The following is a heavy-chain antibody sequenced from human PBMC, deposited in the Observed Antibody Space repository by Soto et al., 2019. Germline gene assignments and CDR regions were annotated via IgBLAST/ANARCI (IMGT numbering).Heavy chain of an antibody. J-gene: IGHJ5*02. CDR3: TKNALQGAVAGPNWFDP. CDR1: GFPFFNYA. D-gene: IGHD6-19*01. V-gene: IGHV3-23*01. CDR2: ISGSGGST. Sequence: PGGSLRLSCAASGFPFFNYAMNWVRQAPGEGLEWVSAISGSGGSTYYADSVKGRFTISRDNSKNTLYVQMNSLRAEDTAVYYCTKNALQGAVAGPNWFDPWGQGTLVTVS.